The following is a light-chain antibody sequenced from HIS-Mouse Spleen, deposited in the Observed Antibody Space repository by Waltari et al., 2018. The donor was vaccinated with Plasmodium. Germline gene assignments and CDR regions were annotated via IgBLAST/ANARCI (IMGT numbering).Light chain of an antibody. CDR1: PPVLYSSNNKNY. CDR2: WAS. CDR3: QQYYSTLTWT. V-gene: IGKV4-1*01. J-gene: IGKJ1*01. Sequence: DILMTQSPDSLPVPLRERATINCTSSPPVLYSSNNKNYLAWYQQKPGQPPKLLIYWASTRESGVPDRFSGSGSGTDFTLTISSLQAEDVAVYYCQQYYSTLTWTFGQGTKVEIK.